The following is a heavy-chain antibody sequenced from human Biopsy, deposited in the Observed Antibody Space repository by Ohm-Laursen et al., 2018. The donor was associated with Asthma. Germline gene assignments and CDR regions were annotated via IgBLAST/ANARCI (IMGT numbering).Heavy chain of an antibody. Sequence: GTLSLTCIVSGDAMSTSGSYWGWIRQSPGKGLEWIGSIYYSGRTYYNPSLESRVTISADTSKNHFSLKVTSVTAADTAVYYCARGFRDISMAVLVITSDQMHFDYWGQGALVSVSS. CDR1: GDAMSTSGSY. J-gene: IGHJ4*02. CDR3: ARGFRDISMAVLVITSDQMHFDY. CDR2: IYYSGRT. D-gene: IGHD3-22*01. V-gene: IGHV4-39*02.